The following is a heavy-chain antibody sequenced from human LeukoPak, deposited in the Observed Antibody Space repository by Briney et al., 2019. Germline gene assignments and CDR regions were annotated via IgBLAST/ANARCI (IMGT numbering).Heavy chain of an antibody. V-gene: IGHV3-33*01. J-gene: IGHJ4*02. Sequence: GGSLRLSCAASGFIFSTYGMHWVRQAPGKGLEWVAVIWYDGSNKYYTDSVKGRFTTSRDNSKNTLYLQMNSLRAEDTAVYYCARASGGLPNAVDYWGQGTLVTVSS. CDR2: IWYDGSNK. D-gene: IGHD4-23*01. CDR3: ARASGGLPNAVDY. CDR1: GFIFSTYG.